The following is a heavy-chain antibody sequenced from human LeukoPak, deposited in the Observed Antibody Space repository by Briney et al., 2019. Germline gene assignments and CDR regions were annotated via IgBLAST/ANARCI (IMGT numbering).Heavy chain of an antibody. CDR1: GFTFDDYA. CDR3: AKGEYSSGNDAFDI. J-gene: IGHJ3*02. V-gene: IGHV3-9*03. D-gene: IGHD6-19*01. CDR2: ISWNSGSI. Sequence: PGRSLRLSCAASGFTFDDYAMHWVRQAPGKGLEWVSGISWNSGSIGYADSVKGRFTISRDNAKNSLYLQMNSLRAEDMALYYCAKGEYSSGNDAFDIWGQGTMVTVSS.